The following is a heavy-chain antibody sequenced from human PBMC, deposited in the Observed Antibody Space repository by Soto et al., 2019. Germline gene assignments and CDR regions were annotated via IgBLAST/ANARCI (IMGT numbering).Heavy chain of an antibody. CDR2: VSHDGRNT. J-gene: IGHJ6*02. D-gene: IGHD6-19*01. CDR3: AKDVRAVAGKPPYYYYGMDV. CDR1: GFTFSDYA. Sequence: HPGGSLRLSCVASGFTFSDYAMHWVRQAPGKGLEWVAVVSHDGRNTHYADSVKGRFTISRDSSKNTVSLEMTSLRAEDTALYYCAKDVRAVAGKPPYYYYGMDVWGQGTTVNVSS. V-gene: IGHV3-30*18.